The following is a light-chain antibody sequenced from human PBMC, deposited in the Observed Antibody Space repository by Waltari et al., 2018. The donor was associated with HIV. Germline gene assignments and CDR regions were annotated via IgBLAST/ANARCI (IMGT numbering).Light chain of an antibody. J-gene: IGLJ2*01. CDR1: RSDVDVYNY. V-gene: IGLV2-14*01. Sequence: QSALTQPASVSGSLGQSITIPCTGTRSDVDVYNYNCVSWYQQYPGKAPKVIIYEVTNRPSGVSTRFSGSKSGNTASLTISVLRAEDEADYYCSSYTNNNLVLVGGGTKLTVL. CDR2: EVT. CDR3: SSYTNNNLVL.